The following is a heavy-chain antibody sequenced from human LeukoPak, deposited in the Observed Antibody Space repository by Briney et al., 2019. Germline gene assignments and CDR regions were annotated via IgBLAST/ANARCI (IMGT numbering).Heavy chain of an antibody. Sequence: SVKVSCKASGFTFTSSAIQWVRQARGQRLEWIGWIVVGSGNTNYAQKFQERVTITRDMSTSTAYMELSSLRSEDTAVYYCAAGLWFGEGDDYWGQGTLVTVSS. CDR3: AAGLWFGEGDDY. J-gene: IGHJ4*02. CDR2: IVVGSGNT. V-gene: IGHV1-58*02. CDR1: GFTFTSSA. D-gene: IGHD3-10*01.